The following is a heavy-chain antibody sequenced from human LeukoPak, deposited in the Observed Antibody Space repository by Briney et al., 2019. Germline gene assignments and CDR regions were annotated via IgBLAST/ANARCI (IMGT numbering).Heavy chain of an antibody. CDR1: GFTFSSYW. D-gene: IGHD3-22*01. Sequence: PGGSLRLSCAASGFTFSSYWMHGVRQAPGKGLVCVSRINNDGSRTKYVDSVKGRFSLFTDYAKNTVYLQMISLRPEDTAMYYCTRMDDTSGKNWFDPWGLGALVTVSS. CDR3: TRMDDTSGKNWFDP. V-gene: IGHV3-74*03. J-gene: IGHJ5*02. CDR2: INNDGSRT.